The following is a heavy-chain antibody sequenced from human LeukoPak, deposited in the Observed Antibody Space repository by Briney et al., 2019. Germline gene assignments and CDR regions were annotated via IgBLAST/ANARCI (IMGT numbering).Heavy chain of an antibody. CDR2: ISGSSSTI. CDR3: ARDQYGDYSLDH. Sequence: GGSLRLSCAASGFTFSSYSMNWVRQAPGKGLEWVSYISGSSSTIYYADSVKGRFTISRDNAKKSLYLQMNSLRAEDTAVYYCARDQYGDYSLDHWGQGTLVTVSS. V-gene: IGHV3-48*01. J-gene: IGHJ4*02. D-gene: IGHD4-17*01. CDR1: GFTFSSYS.